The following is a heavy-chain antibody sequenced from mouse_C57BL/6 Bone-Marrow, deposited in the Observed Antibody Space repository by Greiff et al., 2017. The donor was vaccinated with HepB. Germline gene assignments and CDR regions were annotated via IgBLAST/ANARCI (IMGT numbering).Heavy chain of an antibody. V-gene: IGHV1-9*01. J-gene: IGHJ3*01. CDR2: ILPGSGST. CDR1: GYTFTGYC. D-gene: IGHD6-5*01. Sequence: VQLQESGPGLMKPGASLKLSCKATGYTFTGYCLEWVKQRPGHGLEWIGEILPGSGSTNYTAKIKGKATFTAATSSNTAYMQISSLTTEDSAIFYCADRAYAEFDARFLYWAQGTLLPVSA. CDR3: ADRAYAEFDARFLY.